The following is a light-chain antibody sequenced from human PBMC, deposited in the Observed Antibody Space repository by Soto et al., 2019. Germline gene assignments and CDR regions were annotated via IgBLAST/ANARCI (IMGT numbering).Light chain of an antibody. Sequence: QSALTQPASVSGSPGQSIAISCTGTSSDVGGYEFVSWYQQHPDNAPKLIIYDVSERPSGVPDRFSGSKSGNTASLTISGLQAEDEADYYCCSYAGSFTLYVFGTGTKVTVL. CDR3: CSYAGSFTLYV. CDR1: SSDVGGYEF. J-gene: IGLJ1*01. CDR2: DVS. V-gene: IGLV2-11*01.